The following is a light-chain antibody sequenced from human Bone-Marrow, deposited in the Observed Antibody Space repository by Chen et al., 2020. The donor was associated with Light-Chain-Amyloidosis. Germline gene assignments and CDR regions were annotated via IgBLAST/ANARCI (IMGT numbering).Light chain of an antibody. Sequence: QSVLTQPPSVSAAPGQKVTISCSGSSSNIGKNFVTWYRQVPGAAPKVVIFDNDKRPSWIPDRFSGSKSAASATLGITGLQTGDEADYYCGTWDNRLSAVIFGGGTRVTVL. V-gene: IGLV1-51*01. CDR3: GTWDNRLSAVI. J-gene: IGLJ6*01. CDR2: DND. CDR1: SSNIGKNF.